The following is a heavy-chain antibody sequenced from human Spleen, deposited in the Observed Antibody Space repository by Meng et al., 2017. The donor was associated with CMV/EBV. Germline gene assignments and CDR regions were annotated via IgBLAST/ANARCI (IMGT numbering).Heavy chain of an antibody. CDR3: AIPPTFYCTNGVCLDY. V-gene: IGHV3-33*01. D-gene: IGHD2-8*01. J-gene: IGHJ4*02. Sequence: GESLKISCAASGFTFSSYGMHWVRQAPGKGLEWVAVIWYDGSNKYYADSVKGRFTISRDNSKNTLYLQMNSLRAADTAVYYCAIPPTFYCTNGVCLDYWGQGTLVTVSS. CDR2: IWYDGSNK. CDR1: GFTFSSYG.